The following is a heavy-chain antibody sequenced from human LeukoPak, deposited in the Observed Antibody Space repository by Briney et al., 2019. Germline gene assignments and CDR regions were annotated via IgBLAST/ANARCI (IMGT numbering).Heavy chain of an antibody. V-gene: IGHV1-69*01. Sequence: GSSVKVSCKASGGTFSSYAISWVRQAPGQGLEWMGGIIPIFGTANYAQKFQGRVTITADEFTSTAYMELSSLRSEDTAVYYCARDSGIVVVPAAFDYWGQGTLVTVSS. CDR2: IIPIFGTA. D-gene: IGHD2-2*01. CDR1: GGTFSSYA. CDR3: ARDSGIVVVPAAFDY. J-gene: IGHJ4*02.